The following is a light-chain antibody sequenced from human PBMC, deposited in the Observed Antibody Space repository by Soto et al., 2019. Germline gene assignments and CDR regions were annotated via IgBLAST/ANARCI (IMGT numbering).Light chain of an antibody. V-gene: IGKV1-5*01. CDR3: QQYNSYSYT. J-gene: IGKJ2*01. CDR2: DAS. Sequence: DIQMTQSPSTLSASVGDRVTITCRASQSISSWLAWYQQKPGKAPKLLIYDASSLESGVPSRFIGSVSGTEFTLTISSLQPDDFATYYCQQYNSYSYTFGQGTKLEIK. CDR1: QSISSW.